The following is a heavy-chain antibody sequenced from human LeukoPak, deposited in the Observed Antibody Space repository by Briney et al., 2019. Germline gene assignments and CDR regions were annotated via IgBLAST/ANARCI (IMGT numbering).Heavy chain of an antibody. Sequence: PGGSLRLSCAASGFTFSSYIVTWVRQAPVKGLEWVSSISGSGSTTYFADSVKGRFTISRDNSKNTLYLQMSSLRAEDTAIYYCAKDSTVSGSYYGMDIWGQGTTVTVSS. J-gene: IGHJ6*02. CDR1: GFTFSSYI. D-gene: IGHD3-22*01. CDR2: ISGSGSTT. V-gene: IGHV3-23*01. CDR3: AKDSTVSGSYYGMDI.